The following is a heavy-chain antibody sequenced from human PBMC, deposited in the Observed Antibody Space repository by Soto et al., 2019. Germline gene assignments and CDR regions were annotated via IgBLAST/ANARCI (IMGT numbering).Heavy chain of an antibody. Sequence: QVQLVESGGDVVQPGRSLRLSCAASGFTFSNYGMHWVRQAPGKGLEWVAAISDDGRNKYYADSVKGRFTISRDNSKNTVYLQMNSLRAEDTAVYYCAKWSDGKVMLCGGTMGGQGTLVTVSS. CDR3: AKWSDGKVMLCGGTM. CDR2: ISDDGRNK. J-gene: IGHJ4*02. CDR1: GFTFSNYG. V-gene: IGHV3-30*18. D-gene: IGHD3-16*01.